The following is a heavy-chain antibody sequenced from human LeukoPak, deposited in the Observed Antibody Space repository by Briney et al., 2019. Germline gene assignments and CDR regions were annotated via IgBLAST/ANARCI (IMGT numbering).Heavy chain of an antibody. V-gene: IGHV3-74*01. CDR1: GFTFSSYW. J-gene: IGHJ6*02. CDR2: INSDGSST. CDR3: ARVGPRAAAGARYYYGMDV. D-gene: IGHD6-13*01. Sequence: GGSLRLSCAASGFTFSSYWMNWVRQAPGKGLVWVSRINSDGSSTSYADSVKGRFTISRDNAKNTLYLQMNSLRAEDTAVYYCARVGPRAAAGARYYYGMDVWGQGTTVTVSS.